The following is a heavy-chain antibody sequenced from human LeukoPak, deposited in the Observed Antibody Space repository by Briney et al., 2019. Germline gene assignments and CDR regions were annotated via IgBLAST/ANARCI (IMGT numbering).Heavy chain of an antibody. Sequence: ASVKVSCKASGGTFSSYAISWVRQAPGQGLEWMGRIIPIFGTANYAQKFQGRVTITTDESTSTDYVELSSLRSEDTAVYYCARDKFGGYGDNWFDPWGQGTLVTVSS. D-gene: IGHD5-12*01. V-gene: IGHV1-69*05. J-gene: IGHJ5*02. CDR2: IIPIFGTA. CDR3: ARDKFGGYGDNWFDP. CDR1: GGTFSSYA.